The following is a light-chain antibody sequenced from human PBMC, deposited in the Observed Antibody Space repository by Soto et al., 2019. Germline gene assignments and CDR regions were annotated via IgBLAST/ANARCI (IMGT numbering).Light chain of an antibody. J-gene: IGKJ4*01. Sequence: DIQLTQSPSFLSASVGDRVTITCRASQGVTNYLAWYQQKPGKAPNLLIYAASTLPGGVPSRFSGSGSGTYFPLTISLLPPEDFANYYCQQLTSNPLTFGGGTKVEIK. CDR1: QGVTNY. CDR2: AAS. V-gene: IGKV1-9*01. CDR3: QQLTSNPLT.